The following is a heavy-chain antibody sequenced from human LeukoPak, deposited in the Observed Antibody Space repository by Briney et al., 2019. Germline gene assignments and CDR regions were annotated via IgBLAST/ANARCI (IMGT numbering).Heavy chain of an antibody. CDR1: GGSISSYY. CDR2: IYYSGST. J-gene: IGHJ4*02. D-gene: IGHD6-6*01. CDR3: AREYSSSSAFDY. V-gene: IGHV4-59*01. Sequence: PSETLSLTCTVSGGSISSYYWSWIRQPPGKGLEWIGYIYYSGSTNYSPSLKSRVTISVDTSKNQFSLKLSSVTAADTAVYYCAREYSSSSAFDYWGQGTLVTVSS.